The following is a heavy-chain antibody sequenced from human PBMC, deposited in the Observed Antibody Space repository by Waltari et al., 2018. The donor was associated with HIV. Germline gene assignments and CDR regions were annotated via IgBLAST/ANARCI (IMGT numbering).Heavy chain of an antibody. D-gene: IGHD3-10*01. Sequence: QLQLHESGPGLVKPSETLAIICSISGCSINSTSYYCGWIRQPPGKGLEWIGSMFYGGRTYYNPSLKSRVTISVDTSKNQFSLKLSSVTAADTALYYCARQAYYYGSGSANWFDPWGQGTLVTSPQ. J-gene: IGHJ5*02. CDR3: ARQAYYYGSGSANWFDP. CDR1: GCSINSTSYY. CDR2: MFYGGRT. V-gene: IGHV4-39*01.